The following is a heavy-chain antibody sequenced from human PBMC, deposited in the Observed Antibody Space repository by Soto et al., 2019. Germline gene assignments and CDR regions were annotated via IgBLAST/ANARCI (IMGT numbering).Heavy chain of an antibody. CDR2: ISYDGSNK. D-gene: IGHD3-10*01. CDR1: GFTFSSYG. Sequence: GGPLRLSCAASGFTFSSYGIHWVRQAPGKGLEWVAVISYDGSNKYYADSVKGRFTISRDNSKNTLYLQMNSLRAEDTAVYYCAKAYITMVRRVIMRAGYYYGMDVWGQGTTVTVSS. J-gene: IGHJ6*02. CDR3: AKAYITMVRRVIMRAGYYYGMDV. V-gene: IGHV3-30*18.